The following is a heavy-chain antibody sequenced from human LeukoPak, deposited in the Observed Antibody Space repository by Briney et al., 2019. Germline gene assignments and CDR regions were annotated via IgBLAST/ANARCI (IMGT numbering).Heavy chain of an antibody. V-gene: IGHV3-66*01. J-gene: IGHJ3*02. CDR3: ASEAELERGAFDI. CDR2: IYSGGST. Sequence: PGGSLRLSCAASGFTFTSYSMNWVRQAPGKGLEWVSVIYSGGSTSYADSVKGRFTISRDNSKSTLYLQMNSLRAEDTAVYYCASEAELERGAFDIWGQGTMVTVSS. D-gene: IGHD1-1*01. CDR1: GFTFTSYS.